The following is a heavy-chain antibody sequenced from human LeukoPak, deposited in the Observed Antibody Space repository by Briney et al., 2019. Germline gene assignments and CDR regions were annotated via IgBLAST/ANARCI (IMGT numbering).Heavy chain of an antibody. CDR2: FDPEDGET. Sequence: ASVKVSCKVSGYTLTELSMHWVRQAPGKGLEWMGGFDPEDGETIYAQKFQGRVTMTEDTSTDTAYMELSSLRSEDTAVYYCATEYYYDSSGPYYFDYWGQGTLVTVSS. J-gene: IGHJ4*02. CDR1: GYTLTELS. CDR3: ATEYYYDSSGPYYFDY. V-gene: IGHV1-24*01. D-gene: IGHD3-22*01.